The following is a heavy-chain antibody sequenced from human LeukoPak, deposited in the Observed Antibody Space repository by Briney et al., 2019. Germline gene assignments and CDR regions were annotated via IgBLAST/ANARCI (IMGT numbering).Heavy chain of an antibody. Sequence: SETLSLTCNVSGGSISSSSYYWGWIRQPPGKGLEWIGSFYYSGSTDYNPSLKSRVTISVDTSKNQFSLKLSSVTAADTAVYYCARGSPFTAMAHHYYYYYYMDVWGKGTTVTVSS. J-gene: IGHJ6*03. D-gene: IGHD5-18*01. CDR3: ARGSPFTAMAHHYYYYYYMDV. CDR1: GGSISSSSYY. V-gene: IGHV4-39*07. CDR2: FYYSGST.